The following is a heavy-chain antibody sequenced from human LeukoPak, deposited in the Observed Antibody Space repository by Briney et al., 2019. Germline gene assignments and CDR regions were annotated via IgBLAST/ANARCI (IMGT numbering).Heavy chain of an antibody. CDR1: GGTFSSYA. V-gene: IGHV1-69*01. J-gene: IGHJ4*02. D-gene: IGHD7-27*01. CDR3: ASIRPGDGG. Sequence: ASVKVSCKASGGTFSSYAISWARQAPGQGLEWMGGIIPIFGTANYAQKFQGRVTITADESTSTAYMELSSLRSEDTAVYYCASIRPGDGGWGQGTLDTVSS. CDR2: IIPIFGTA.